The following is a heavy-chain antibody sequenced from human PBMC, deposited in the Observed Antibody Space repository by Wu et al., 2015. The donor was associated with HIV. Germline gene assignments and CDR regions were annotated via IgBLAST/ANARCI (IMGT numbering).Heavy chain of an antibody. V-gene: IGHV1-8*01. D-gene: IGHD3-22*01. CDR2: MNPNSGNT. CDR1: GYTFTSYD. CDR3: ARGITNYYDSSGHNWFDT. Sequence: QVQLVQSGAEVKKPGASVKVSCKASGYTFTSYDINWVRQATGQGLEWMAWMNPNSGNTGYAQKFQGRVTMTRNTSITTAYMELSSLRSEDTAVYFCARGITNYYDSSGHNWFDTWGQGTLVTVSS. J-gene: IGHJ5*02.